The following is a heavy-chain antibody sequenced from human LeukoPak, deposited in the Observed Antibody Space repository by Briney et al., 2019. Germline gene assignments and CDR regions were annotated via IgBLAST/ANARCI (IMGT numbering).Heavy chain of an antibody. J-gene: IGHJ5*02. CDR2: IYYSGNS. Sequence: SETLSLTCTVSGDSIRSGSYYWSWIRQPPGKGLEWIGYIYYSGNSFYNPSLKSRVTISVDTSKNQFSLKLSSVTAADTAVYYCARGYYGSGSYWDPWGQGTLVTVSS. CDR1: GDSIRSGSYY. V-gene: IGHV4-61*01. D-gene: IGHD3-10*01. CDR3: ARGYYGSGSYWDP.